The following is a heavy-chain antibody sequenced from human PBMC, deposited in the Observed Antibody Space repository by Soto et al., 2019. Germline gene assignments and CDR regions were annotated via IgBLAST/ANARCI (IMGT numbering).Heavy chain of an antibody. CDR1: GFTFSNYW. CDR2: INEDGSGK. Sequence: EVELVQSGGGLVPPGGSLRLSCAASGFTFSNYWMTWVRQAPGKGLEWVANINEDGSGKYYVDSVKGRCTVSRDNAENSLYLQMNSLRPDDTAMYFCARAYSSGWDFQHWGQGTLVTVS. J-gene: IGHJ1*01. CDR3: ARAYSSGWDFQH. V-gene: IGHV3-7*03. D-gene: IGHD6-19*01.